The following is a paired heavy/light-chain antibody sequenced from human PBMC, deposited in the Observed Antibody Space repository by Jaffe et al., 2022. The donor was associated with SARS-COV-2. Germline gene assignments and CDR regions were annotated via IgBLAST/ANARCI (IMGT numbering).Heavy chain of an antibody. CDR1: GGSFRGYS. V-gene: IGHV4-34*01. CDR2: INHSGIT. D-gene: IGHD3-22*01. Sequence: QVQLQQWGAGLLKPSETLSLTCAVYGGSFRGYSWSWIRQPPGKGLEWIGEINHSGITNYTPSLKSRVTISVDISKNQFSLKLNSVTAADTAVYYCAGGSGRYDSLSWWGQGTLLTVSS. CDR3: AGGSGRYDSLSW. J-gene: IGHJ4*02.
Light chain of an antibody. Sequence: DIQMTQSPSSLSASVGDRVTITCRASQSIRNYLNWYQQKSGKAPKLLMFAASSLQSGVPSRFSGSGSGTDFTLTINSLQPEDFATYYCQQTYSAPRTFGQGTRVEIK. CDR1: QSIRNY. CDR2: AAS. CDR3: QQTYSAPRT. J-gene: IGKJ1*01. V-gene: IGKV1-39*01.